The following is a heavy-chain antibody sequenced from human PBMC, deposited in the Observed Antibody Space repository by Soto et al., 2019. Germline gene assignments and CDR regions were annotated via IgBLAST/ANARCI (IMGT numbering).Heavy chain of an antibody. J-gene: IGHJ4*02. D-gene: IGHD3-10*01. CDR2: ISGPGGTT. CDR3: VPGASNFDY. Sequence: PGGPLRLPCVASGLNFRNHAITRVRQAPGQGLEWVSSISGPGGTTNYADSVKGRFAISRDNSKNTLYLQMNSLRAEDTAVYYCVPGASNFDYWGQGTLVTVSS. CDR1: GLNFRNHA. V-gene: IGHV3-23*01.